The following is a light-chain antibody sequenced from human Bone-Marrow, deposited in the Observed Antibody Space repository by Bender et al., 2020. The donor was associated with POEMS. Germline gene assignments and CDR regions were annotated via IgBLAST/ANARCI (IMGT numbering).Light chain of an antibody. CDR2: EGT. V-gene: IGLV2-23*03. CDR3: CSYADSNTFHWV. J-gene: IGLJ3*02. Sequence: QSALTQPASVSGSPGQSVTISCTGPSSDVGAYNYVSWYQQHPGKAPKLMIYEGTKRPSGVSNRFSGSKSGNTASLTISGLQAEDEADYYCCSYADSNTFHWVFGGGTKLTVL. CDR1: SSDVGAYNY.